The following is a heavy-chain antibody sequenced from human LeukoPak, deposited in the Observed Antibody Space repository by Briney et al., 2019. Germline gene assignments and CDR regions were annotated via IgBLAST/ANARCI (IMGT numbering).Heavy chain of an antibody. D-gene: IGHD3-3*01. CDR2: ISSSSSYI. CDR3: ARDRYDFWSGYHDY. V-gene: IGHV3-21*01. Sequence: GGSLRLSCAASGFTFSSYSMNWVRQAPGKGLEWVSSISSSSSYIYYADSVKGRFTISRDNAKNSLYLQMNSLRAEDTAVYYCARDRYDFWSGYHDYWGQGTRVTVSS. CDR1: GFTFSSYS. J-gene: IGHJ4*02.